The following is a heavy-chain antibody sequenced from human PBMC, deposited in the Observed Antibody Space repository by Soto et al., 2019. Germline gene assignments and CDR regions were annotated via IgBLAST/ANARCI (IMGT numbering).Heavy chain of an antibody. CDR2: INHSGST. Sequence: SETLSLTCAVYGGSFSGYYWSWIRQPPGKGLEWIGEINHSGSTNYNPSLKSRVTISVDTSKNQFSLKLSSVTAADTAVYYCARGLGCSGGSCNNYWGQGTLVTVSS. V-gene: IGHV4-34*01. J-gene: IGHJ4*02. CDR3: ARGLGCSGGSCNNY. CDR1: GGSFSGYY. D-gene: IGHD2-15*01.